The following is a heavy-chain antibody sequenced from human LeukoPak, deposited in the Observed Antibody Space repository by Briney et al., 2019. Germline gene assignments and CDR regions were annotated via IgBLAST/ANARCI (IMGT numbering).Heavy chain of an antibody. D-gene: IGHD6-13*01. V-gene: IGHV3-30*18. J-gene: IGHJ4*02. CDR2: ISYDGSNK. CDR1: GFTFSNYA. CDR3: AKEGIAAAGTFDY. Sequence: GGSLRLSCAASGFTFSNYAMNWVRQAPGKGLEWVAVISYDGSNKYYADSVKGRFTISRDNSKNTLYLQMNSLRAEDTAVYYCAKEGIAAAGTFDYWGQGTLVTVSS.